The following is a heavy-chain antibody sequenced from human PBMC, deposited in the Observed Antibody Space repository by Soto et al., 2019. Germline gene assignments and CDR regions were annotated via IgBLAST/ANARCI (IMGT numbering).Heavy chain of an antibody. CDR2: ISSNGENT. Sequence: GGSLRLSCAASRFTSGYHAMNWVRQAPGKGLEWVSTISSNGENTHYADSVKGRFIISSDNSSNTVALQMNSLRVEDTAVYFCTKSRRGILMVYGFGGMDVWGQGTTVTVSS. V-gene: IGHV3-23*01. CDR3: TKSRRGILMVYGFGGMDV. CDR1: RFTSGYHA. D-gene: IGHD2-8*01. J-gene: IGHJ6*02.